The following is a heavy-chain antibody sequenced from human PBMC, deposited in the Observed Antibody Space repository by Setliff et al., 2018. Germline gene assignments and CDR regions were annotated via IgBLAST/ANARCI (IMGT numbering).Heavy chain of an antibody. CDR1: GFTFSSYG. J-gene: IGHJ6*02. V-gene: IGHV3-48*04. D-gene: IGHD3-3*01. Sequence: PGGSLRLSCAASGFTFSSYGMNWVRQAPGKGLEWLSYISSSSNTIYYADSVKGRFTISRDNAKNSLYLQMNSLRAEDTAVYYCASSVLQFLEWFKVPGWDYYYGMDVWGQGTTVTVSS. CDR3: ASSVLQFLEWFKVPGWDYYYGMDV. CDR2: ISSSSNTI.